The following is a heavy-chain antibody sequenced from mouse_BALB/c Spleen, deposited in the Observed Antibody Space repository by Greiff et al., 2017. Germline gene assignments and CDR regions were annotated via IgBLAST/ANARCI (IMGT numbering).Heavy chain of an antibody. CDR3: AKTAKDAMDY. CDR2: INPSSGYT. CDR1: GYTFTSYT. D-gene: IGHD3-2*02. V-gene: IGHV1-4*01. Sequence: QVQLQQSGAELARPGASVKMSCKASGYTFTSYTMHWVKQRPGQGLEWIGYINPSSGYTNYNQKFKDKATLTADKSSSTAYMRLSSLTSEDSAVYYCAKTAKDAMDYWGQGTSVTVSS. J-gene: IGHJ4*01.